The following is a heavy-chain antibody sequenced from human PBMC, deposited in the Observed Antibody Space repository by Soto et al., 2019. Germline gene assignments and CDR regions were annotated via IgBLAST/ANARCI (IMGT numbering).Heavy chain of an antibody. CDR1: GGTFSSYA. CDR3: ARREDAGIEPSGGYYYGMDV. D-gene: IGHD3-10*01. Sequence: SVKVSCKASGGTFSSYAISWVRQAPGQGLEWMGGIIPIFGTANYAQKFQGRVTITADESTSTAYMELSSLRSEDTAVYYCARREDAGIEPSGGYYYGMDVWGQGTTVTVSS. J-gene: IGHJ6*02. CDR2: IIPIFGTA. V-gene: IGHV1-69*13.